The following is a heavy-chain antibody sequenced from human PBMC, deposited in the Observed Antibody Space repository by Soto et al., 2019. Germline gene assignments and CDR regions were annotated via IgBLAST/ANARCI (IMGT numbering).Heavy chain of an antibody. V-gene: IGHV3-23*01. D-gene: IGHD6-13*01. J-gene: IGHJ4*02. CDR1: GFTFSSYG. Sequence: GGSLRLSCAASGFTFSSYGMHWVRQAPGKGLEWVSAISGSGGNTYYADSVKGRFTISRDNSKNTLYLQMNSLRAEDTAVYYCAKGIAAARASGYWGQGTLVTVSS. CDR2: ISGSGGNT. CDR3: AKGIAAARASGY.